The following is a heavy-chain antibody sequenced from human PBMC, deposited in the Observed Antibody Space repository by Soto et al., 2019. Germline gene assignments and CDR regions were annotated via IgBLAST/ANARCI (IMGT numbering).Heavy chain of an antibody. CDR2: ISAYNGNT. D-gene: IGHD3-22*01. CDR3: ARDSRYYYDSTDAFDI. Sequence: ASVKGSCKASGYTFTSYGISWLRQAPGQGLEWMGWISAYNGNTNYAQKLQGRVTMTTDTSTSTAYMELRSLRSDDTAVYYCARDSRYYYDSTDAFDIWGQGTMVTVSS. J-gene: IGHJ3*02. V-gene: IGHV1-18*01. CDR1: GYTFTSYG.